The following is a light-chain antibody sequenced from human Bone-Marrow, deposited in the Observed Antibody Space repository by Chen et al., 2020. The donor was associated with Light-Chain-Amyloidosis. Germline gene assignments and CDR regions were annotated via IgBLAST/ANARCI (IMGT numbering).Light chain of an antibody. J-gene: IGLJ3*02. CDR3: QSYQGSSQGV. Sequence: NFMLTQPHPASESPGKTVIISCTRSSGSIAPNYVQWYQQRPGSSPTTVICEDDQRPPGVPDRFSGSSDRASNTASLTLSGLKTEDEADYFCQSYQGSSQGVFGGGTKLTVL. CDR1: SGSIAPNY. CDR2: EDD. V-gene: IGLV6-57*01.